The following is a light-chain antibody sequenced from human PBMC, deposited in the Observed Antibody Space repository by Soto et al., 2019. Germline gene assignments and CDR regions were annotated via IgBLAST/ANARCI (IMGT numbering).Light chain of an antibody. CDR2: KAS. V-gene: IGKV1-5*03. CDR3: QQFSSSSRT. CDR1: QSISSW. Sequence: DIQMTQSPSTLSASVGDRVTITCRASQSISSWLAWYQQKPGKAPKLLIYKASSLESGVPSRFSGSGSGTEFTLTISSLQPDDFATYYCQQFSSSSRTFGQGTKVDIK. J-gene: IGKJ1*01.